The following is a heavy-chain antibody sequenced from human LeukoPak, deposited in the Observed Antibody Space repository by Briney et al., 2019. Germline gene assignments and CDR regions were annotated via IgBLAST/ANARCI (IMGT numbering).Heavy chain of an antibody. CDR3: ARVDSSGLAY. CDR1: GYTFTSYY. D-gene: IGHD6-19*01. CDR2: MNPNSGNT. J-gene: IGHJ4*02. V-gene: IGHV1-8*03. Sequence: GASVKVSCKASGYTFTSYYMHWVRQAPGQGLEWMGWMNPNSGNTGYAQKFQGRVTITRNTSISTAYMELSSLRSEDTAVYYCARVDSSGLAYWGQGTLVTVSS.